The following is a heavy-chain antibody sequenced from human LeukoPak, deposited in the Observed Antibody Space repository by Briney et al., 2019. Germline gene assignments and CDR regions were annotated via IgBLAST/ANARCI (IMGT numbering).Heavy chain of an antibody. J-gene: IGHJ6*03. Sequence: SETLSLTCAVYGGSFSGYYWSWIRQPPGKGLEWIGEINHSGSTNYNPSLKSRVTISVDTSKNQFSLKLSSVTAADTAVYCCARERGYYDSSGYYPSLSYYYYYMDVWGKGTTVTVSS. D-gene: IGHD3-22*01. CDR1: GGSFSGYY. CDR3: ARERGYYDSSGYYPSLSYYYYYMDV. V-gene: IGHV4-34*01. CDR2: INHSGST.